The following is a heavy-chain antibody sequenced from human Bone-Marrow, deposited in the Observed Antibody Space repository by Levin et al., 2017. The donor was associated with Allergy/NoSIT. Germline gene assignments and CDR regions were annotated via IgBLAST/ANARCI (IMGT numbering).Heavy chain of an antibody. CDR2: IRSKAHGGTT. Sequence: PGGSLRLSCTASGFTIGDYAMNWVRQALGKGLEWVGFIRSKAHGGTTEYAASVKGRFTISRDDSKSIAYLQMNSLKTEDAAVYYCTFCSSRAVAGTCYFDYWGQGTLVTVSS. J-gene: IGHJ4*02. CDR3: TFCSSRAVAGTCYFDY. CDR1: GFTIGDYA. D-gene: IGHD6-19*01. V-gene: IGHV3-49*04.